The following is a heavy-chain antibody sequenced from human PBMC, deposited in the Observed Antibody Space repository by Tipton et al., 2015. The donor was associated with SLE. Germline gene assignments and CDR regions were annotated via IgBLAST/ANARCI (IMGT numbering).Heavy chain of an antibody. Sequence: TLSLTCTVSGGSIGPYYWNWMRQSPGKGLEWIGYTYYSGTSSGGTNYNPSLKSRVTMSLDTSKNQFSLRLSSVTAADTAVYFCARANLQGSLVDYYFDLWGRGTLVTVSS. CDR2: TYYSGTSSGGT. V-gene: IGHV4-59*01. CDR3: ARANLQGSLVDYYFDL. J-gene: IGHJ2*01. D-gene: IGHD4-11*01. CDR1: GGSIGPYY.